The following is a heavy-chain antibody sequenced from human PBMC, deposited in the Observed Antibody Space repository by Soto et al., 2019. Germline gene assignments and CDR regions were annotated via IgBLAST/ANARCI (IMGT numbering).Heavy chain of an antibody. J-gene: IGHJ4*02. CDR2: IGSSSSYT. CDR1: GFPFSDYY. D-gene: IGHD3-9*01. Sequence: QVQLVESGGDLVKPGGSLRLSCAASGFPFSDYYMSWIRQAPGKGLEWVSSIGSSSSYTNYADSVKGRFTISRDNAXXXLYLXXNSLRAEDTAVYYCARRRPTGYYNYWGQGTLVTVSA. V-gene: IGHV3-11*05. CDR3: ARRRPTGYYNY.